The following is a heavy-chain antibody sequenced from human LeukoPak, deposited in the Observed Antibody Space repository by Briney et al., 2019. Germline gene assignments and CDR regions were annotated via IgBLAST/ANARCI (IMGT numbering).Heavy chain of an antibody. CDR2: IIPIFGTA. V-gene: IGHV1-69*05. CDR3: ARDSGYYPIKDW. CDR1: GGTFSSYA. D-gene: IGHD3-22*01. J-gene: IGHJ4*02. Sequence: SVKVSCKASGGTFSSYAISWVRQAPGQGLEWMGGIIPIFGTANYAQKFQGRVTITTDESTSTAYMELSSLRSEDTAVYYCARDSGYYPIKDWWGQGTLVTVSS.